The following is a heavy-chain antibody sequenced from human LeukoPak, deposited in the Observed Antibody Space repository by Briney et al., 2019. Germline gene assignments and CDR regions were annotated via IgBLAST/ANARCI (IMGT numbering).Heavy chain of an antibody. J-gene: IGHJ3*02. D-gene: IGHD2-15*01. CDR3: ARVGEYCSGGSCYSYAFDI. Sequence: GGSLRLSCAASGFTFSSYWMSWVRQAPGKGLEWVANIKQDGSEKYYVDSVKGRFTISRDNAKNSLYLQMNSLRAEDTAVYYCARVGEYCSGGSCYSYAFDIWGQGTMVTVSS. V-gene: IGHV3-7*01. CDR2: IKQDGSEK. CDR1: GFTFSSYW.